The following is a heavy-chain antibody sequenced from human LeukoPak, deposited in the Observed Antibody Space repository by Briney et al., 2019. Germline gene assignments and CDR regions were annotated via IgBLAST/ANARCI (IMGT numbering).Heavy chain of an antibody. J-gene: IGHJ6*03. V-gene: IGHV3-30*02. CDR1: GFMFRDCG. CDR2: IWNGGRSE. CDR3: AKDPGATAWGYYMDV. D-gene: IGHD7-27*01. Sequence: PGGSLRLSCAASGFMFRDCGMHWVRQAPGKGLEWVSFIWNGGRSEHYADSVQGRFSVSRDNSDNTLYLHMTNLRPDDTAVYYCAKDPGATAWGYYMDVWGTGTTVTVSS.